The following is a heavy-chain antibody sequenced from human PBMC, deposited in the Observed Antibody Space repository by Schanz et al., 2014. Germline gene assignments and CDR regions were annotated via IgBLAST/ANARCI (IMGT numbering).Heavy chain of an antibody. D-gene: IGHD3-3*01. CDR2: MSHSGGVI. CDR1: GFSFSDSF. J-gene: IGHJ3*01. V-gene: IGHV3-11*01. CDR3: AREQTIFGVTYTDAYDV. Sequence: QMQLVESGGGLVKPGGSLRLSCVASGFSFSDSFMSWIRQTPEKGLEWIAFMSHSGGVIYYAESVRGRFFISRDNAKNSLYLQMMSLRVDDAAVYDCAREQTIFGVTYTDAYDVWGRGTMXTVSS.